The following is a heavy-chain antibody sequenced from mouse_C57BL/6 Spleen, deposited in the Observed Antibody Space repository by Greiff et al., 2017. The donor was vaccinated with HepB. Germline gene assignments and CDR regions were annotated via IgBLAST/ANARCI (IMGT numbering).Heavy chain of an antibody. CDR2: IDPSDSET. V-gene: IGHV1-52*01. J-gene: IGHJ4*01. Sequence: QVQLQQPGAELVRPGSSVKLSCKASGYTFTSYWMHWVKQRPIQGLEWIGNIDPSDSETHYNQKFKDKATLTVDKSSSTAYMQLSSLTSEDSAVYYCARATTVVATGGAMDYWGQGTSVTVSS. CDR3: ARATTVVATGGAMDY. D-gene: IGHD1-1*01. CDR1: GYTFTSYW.